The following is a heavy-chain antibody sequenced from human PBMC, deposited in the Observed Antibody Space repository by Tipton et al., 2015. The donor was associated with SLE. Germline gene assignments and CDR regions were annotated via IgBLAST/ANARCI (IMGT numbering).Heavy chain of an antibody. CDR3: ARGPYYYDSSGSCFDC. Sequence: TLSLTCTVSGGSISSSSYYWGWIRQPPGKGLEWIGSIYYSGSTYYNPSLKSRVTISVDTSKNQFSLKLSSVTAADTAVYYCARGPYYYDSSGSCFDCWGQGTLVTVSS. D-gene: IGHD3-22*01. V-gene: IGHV4-39*01. CDR1: GGSISSSSYY. CDR2: IYYSGST. J-gene: IGHJ4*02.